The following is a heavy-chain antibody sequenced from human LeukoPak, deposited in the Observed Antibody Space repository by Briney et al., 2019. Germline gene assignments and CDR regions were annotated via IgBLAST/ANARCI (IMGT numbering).Heavy chain of an antibody. J-gene: IGHJ4*02. D-gene: IGHD2-15*01. CDR2: INHSGST. V-gene: IGHV4-34*01. CDR1: GGSFSGYY. CDR3: ERGLTRIPRVDRLDY. Sequence: SETLSLTCAVYGGSFSGYYWSWIRQPPGKGLEWIGEINHSGSTNYNPSLKSRVTISVDTSKNQFSLKLSSVTAADTAVYYCERGLTRIPRVDRLDYWGQGTLVTVSS.